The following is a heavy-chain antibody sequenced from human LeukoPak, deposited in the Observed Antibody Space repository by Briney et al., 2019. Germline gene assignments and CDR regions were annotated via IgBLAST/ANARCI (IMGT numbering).Heavy chain of an antibody. CDR3: ARDGWGNSWSLDAFDI. V-gene: IGHV4-4*07. Sequence: SETLSLTCTVSGGSISSYYWSWIRQPAGKGLEWIGRIYTSGSTNYNPSLKSRVTMSVDTSKNQFSLKLSSVTAADTAVYYCARDGWGNSWSLDAFDIWGQGTMVTVSS. D-gene: IGHD6-13*01. CDR2: IYTSGST. CDR1: GGSISSYY. J-gene: IGHJ3*02.